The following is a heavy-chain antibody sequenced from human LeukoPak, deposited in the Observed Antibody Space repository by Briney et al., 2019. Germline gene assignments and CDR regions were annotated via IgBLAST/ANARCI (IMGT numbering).Heavy chain of an antibody. CDR1: GFTFSGYA. Sequence: GGSLRLSCAASGFTFSGYAMSWVRQAPGKGLEWVSSISASAGTTYYADSVKGRFTISRDNSKNTLDLQMNSLRAEDTAVYYCAKDPASYEYYFDYWGQGTLVTVSS. D-gene: IGHD5-12*01. CDR2: ISASAGTT. V-gene: IGHV3-23*01. J-gene: IGHJ4*02. CDR3: AKDPASYEYYFDY.